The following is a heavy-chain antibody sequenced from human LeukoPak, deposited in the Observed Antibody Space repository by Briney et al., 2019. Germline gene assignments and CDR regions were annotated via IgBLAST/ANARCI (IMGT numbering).Heavy chain of an antibody. CDR3: ASVSCSSTSCYAFGDPNWFDP. V-gene: IGHV4-34*01. CDR1: GGSFTGYY. D-gene: IGHD2-2*01. J-gene: IGHJ5*02. CDR2: INHSEST. Sequence: KPSETLSLTCAEYGGSFTGYYWSWIRQPPGKGLEWIGEINHSESTNYNPSLKSRVAISVDTSKNQFSLKLSSVTAADTAVYYCASVSCSSTSCYAFGDPNWFDPWGQGTLVTVSS.